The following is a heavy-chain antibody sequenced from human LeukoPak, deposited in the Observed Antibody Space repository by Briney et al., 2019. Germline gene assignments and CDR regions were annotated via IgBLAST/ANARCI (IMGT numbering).Heavy chain of an antibody. J-gene: IGHJ4*02. CDR3: ARVDYSDYVLFDY. CDR2: INHSGST. V-gene: IGHV4-34*01. Sequence: PSETLSLTCAVYGGSFSGYYWSWIRQPPGKGLEWIGEINHSGSTNYNPSLKSRVTISVDTSKNQCSLKLSSVTAEDAAVYYCARVDYSDYVLFDYWGQGTLVTVSS. CDR1: GGSFSGYY. D-gene: IGHD4-11*01.